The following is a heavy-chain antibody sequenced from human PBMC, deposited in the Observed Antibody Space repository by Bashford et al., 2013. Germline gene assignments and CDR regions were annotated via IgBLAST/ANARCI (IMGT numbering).Heavy chain of an antibody. CDR2: ISASGVST. J-gene: IGHJ5*02. D-gene: IGHD5-24*01. V-gene: IGHV3-23*01. CDR3: AKDYVSGYIMGGS. Sequence: VRQAPGKGPEWVSGISASGVSTSFADSVKGRFTISRDNSKNTLDLQMNSLRAEDTAVYYCAKDYVSGYIMGGSWGQGTLVTVSS.